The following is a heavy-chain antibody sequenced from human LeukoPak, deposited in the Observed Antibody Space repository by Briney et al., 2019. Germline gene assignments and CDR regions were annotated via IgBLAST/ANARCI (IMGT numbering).Heavy chain of an antibody. CDR3: ARDRAPTTAVTRGFIDY. J-gene: IGHJ4*02. CDR2: IYYSGST. D-gene: IGHD4-23*01. V-gene: IGHV4-61*01. CDR1: GGSVSSGSYY. Sequence: PSETLSLTCTVSGGSVSSGSYYWSWIRQPPGKRLEWIGYIYYSGSTSYNPSLKSRVTISVDTSKNQFSLKVSSVTAADTAVYYCARDRAPTTAVTRGFIDYWGQGTLVTVSS.